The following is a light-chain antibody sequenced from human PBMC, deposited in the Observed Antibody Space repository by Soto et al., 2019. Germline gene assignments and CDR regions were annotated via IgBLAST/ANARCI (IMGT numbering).Light chain of an antibody. CDR2: GAS. Sequence: EIVMTPSPATLSVSPGERATLFCRASQSVSSNLAWYQQKPGQAPRLLIYGASTRATGIPARFSGSGSGTEFTLTISSLQSDDFATYYCQQYSTYPITFGQGTRLEIK. J-gene: IGKJ5*01. CDR3: QQYSTYPIT. CDR1: QSVSSN. V-gene: IGKV3-15*01.